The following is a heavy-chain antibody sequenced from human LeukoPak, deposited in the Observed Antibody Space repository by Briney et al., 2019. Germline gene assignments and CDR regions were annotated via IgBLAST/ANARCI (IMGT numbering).Heavy chain of an antibody. CDR2: IKQDGSEK. CDR3: ARRGRDGYNFNYYYYMDV. Sequence: GGSLRLSCAASGFTFSSYWMSWVRQAPGKGLEWVANIKQDGSEKYYVDSVKGRFTISRDNAKNSLYLQMNSLRAEDTAVYYCARRGRDGYNFNYYYYMDVWGKGTTVTISS. V-gene: IGHV3-7*01. D-gene: IGHD5-24*01. CDR1: GFTFSSYW. J-gene: IGHJ6*03.